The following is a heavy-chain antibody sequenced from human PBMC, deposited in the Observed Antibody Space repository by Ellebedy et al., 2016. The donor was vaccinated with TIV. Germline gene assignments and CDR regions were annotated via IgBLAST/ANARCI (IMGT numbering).Heavy chain of an antibody. CDR1: GYTFTTYY. J-gene: IGHJ3*01. V-gene: IGHV1-46*04. Sequence: AASVKVSCKASGYTFTTYYIHWARQVPGQGLEWMGIIIPSGGSTSYAQKLWGRVTMTRDTSTSTVYMELSSLRSEDTAVYYCARGRGDSMNDAFDVWGQGTVVTVSS. CDR2: IIPSGGST. D-gene: IGHD4-17*01. CDR3: ARGRGDSMNDAFDV.